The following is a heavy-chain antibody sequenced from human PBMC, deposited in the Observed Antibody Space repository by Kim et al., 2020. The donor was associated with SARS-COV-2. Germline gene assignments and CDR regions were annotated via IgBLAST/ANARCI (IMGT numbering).Heavy chain of an antibody. CDR1: GFTFSSYA. CDR2: ISGSGGST. D-gene: IGHD3-10*01. CDR3: AIIPALSPLPDYYGSGREAFDI. V-gene: IGHV3-23*01. J-gene: IGHJ3*02. Sequence: GGSLRLSCAASGFTFSSYAMSWVRQAPGKGLEWVSAISGSGGSTYYADSVKGRFTISRDNSKNTLYLQMNSLRAEDTAVYYCAIIPALSPLPDYYGSGREAFDIWGQGTMVTVSS.